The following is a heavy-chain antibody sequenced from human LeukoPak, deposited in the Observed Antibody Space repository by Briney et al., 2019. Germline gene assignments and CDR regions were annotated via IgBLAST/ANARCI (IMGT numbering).Heavy chain of an antibody. J-gene: IGHJ4*02. Sequence: PGGSLRLSCAASGFTFSTYAIHWVRQAPGKGLEWVALISSDGKNKHYADSVKGRFTISRDNSKNTLYLQMNSLKTEDTAVYYCTAEMRWERRFDYWGQGTLVTVSS. CDR2: ISSDGKNK. D-gene: IGHD1-26*01. V-gene: IGHV3-30*04. CDR1: GFTFSTYA. CDR3: TAEMRWERRFDY.